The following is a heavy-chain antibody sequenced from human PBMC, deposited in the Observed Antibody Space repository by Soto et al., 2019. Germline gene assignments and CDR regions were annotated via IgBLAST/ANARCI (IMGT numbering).Heavy chain of an antibody. CDR1: GCTFTGYY. CDR3: ARSDYYYGMDV. Sequence: AAVKVSCKACGCTFTGYYMHWVRQAPGQGLEWMGWINPNSGGTNYAQKFQGRVTMTRDTSISTDYMELSRQRSDDTAVYYCARSDYYYGMDVWGQGTTVTVSS. J-gene: IGHJ6*02. CDR2: INPNSGGT. V-gene: IGHV1-2*02.